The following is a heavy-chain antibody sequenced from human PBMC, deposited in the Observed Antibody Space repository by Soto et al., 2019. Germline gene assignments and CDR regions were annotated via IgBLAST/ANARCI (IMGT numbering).Heavy chain of an antibody. CDR2: IYYSGST. V-gene: IGHV4-39*01. J-gene: IGHJ4*02. Sequence: ETLSLTCAVYGGSISSSSYYWGWIRQPPGKGLEWIGSIYYSGSTYYNPSLKSRATISVDTSKNQFSLKQSSVTAADTAVYYCARLYGGYEVIFYFDYWGQGTLVTVSS. D-gene: IGHD5-12*01. CDR1: GGSISSSSYY. CDR3: ARLYGGYEVIFYFDY.